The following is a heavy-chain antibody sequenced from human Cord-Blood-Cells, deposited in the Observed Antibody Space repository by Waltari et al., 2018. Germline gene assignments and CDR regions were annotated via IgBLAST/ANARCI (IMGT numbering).Heavy chain of an antibody. CDR3: ARDEGANYDSSGYFDY. V-gene: IGHV1-2*02. J-gene: IGHJ4*02. CDR1: GYTFTGYY. CDR2: INPNRGGT. D-gene: IGHD3-22*01. Sequence: QVQLVQSGAEVKKPGASVKVSCKASGYTFTGYYMHWVRQAPGQGLEWMGWINPNRGGTNYAQKFQGRVTMTRDTSISTAYMELSRLRSDGTAVYYCARDEGANYDSSGYFDYWGQGTLVTVSS.